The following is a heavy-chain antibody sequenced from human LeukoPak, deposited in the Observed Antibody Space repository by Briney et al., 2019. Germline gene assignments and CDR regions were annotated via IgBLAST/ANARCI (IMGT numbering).Heavy chain of an antibody. V-gene: IGHV4-38-2*01. CDR2: IYHSGST. Sequence: SETLSLTCAVSGYSISSGYYWGWIRQPPGKGLEWIGSIYHSGSTYYNPSLKSRVTISVDMSKNQFSLKLSSVTAADTAVYYCARVDSSSFDYWGQGTLVTVSS. CDR1: GYSISSGYY. J-gene: IGHJ4*02. CDR3: ARVDSSSFDY. D-gene: IGHD6-13*01.